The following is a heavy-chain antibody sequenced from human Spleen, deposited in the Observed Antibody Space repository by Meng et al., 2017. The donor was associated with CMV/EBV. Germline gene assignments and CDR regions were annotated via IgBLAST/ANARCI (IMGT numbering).Heavy chain of an antibody. CDR1: FTSYY. CDR3: ARDMYPYYYGSGNYNYFDS. J-gene: IGHJ4*02. V-gene: IGHV1-2*02. D-gene: IGHD3-10*01. Sequence: FTSYYIPWVRQAPGQGLEWMGWINPHSGDTNYAQIFQGRVTMTRDTSISTAYMELSRLRSDDTAVYYCARDMYPYYYGSGNYNYFDSWGQGTLVTVSS. CDR2: INPHSGDT.